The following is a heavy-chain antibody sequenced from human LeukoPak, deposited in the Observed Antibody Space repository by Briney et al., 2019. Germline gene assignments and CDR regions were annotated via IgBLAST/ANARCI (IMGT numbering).Heavy chain of an antibody. D-gene: IGHD3-22*01. V-gene: IGHV4-30-2*01. CDR1: GGSISSGGYY. Sequence: SETLSLTCTVSGGSISSGGYYWSWIRQPPGKGLEWIGYIYHSGSTYYNPSLKSRVTISVDRSKNQFSLKLSSVTAADTAVYYCASFQPSSNYYDSDDAFDIWGQGTMVTVSS. CDR2: IYHSGST. CDR3: ASFQPSSNYYDSDDAFDI. J-gene: IGHJ3*02.